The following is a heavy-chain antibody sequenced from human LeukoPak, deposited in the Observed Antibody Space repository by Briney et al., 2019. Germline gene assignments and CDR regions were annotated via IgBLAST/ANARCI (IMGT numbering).Heavy chain of an antibody. V-gene: IGHV4-34*01. CDR3: ARGSGTTLGSYYYYYYYMDV. Sequence: SETLSLTCAVYGGFFSGYYCSWVRQPPGKGLEWIGEINHSGSTNYNPSLKSRVTISVDTSKNQFSLKLSSVTAADTAVYYCARGSGTTLGSYYYYYYYMDVWGKGTTVTVSS. J-gene: IGHJ6*03. D-gene: IGHD1-1*01. CDR1: GGFFSGYY. CDR2: INHSGST.